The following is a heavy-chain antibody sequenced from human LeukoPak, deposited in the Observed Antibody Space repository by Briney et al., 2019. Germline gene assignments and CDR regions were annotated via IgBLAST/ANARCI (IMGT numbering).Heavy chain of an antibody. Sequence: GGSLRLSCAASGFTFSSYSMNWVRQAPGKGLEWVSYISSSSSTIYYADSVKGRFTISRDNAKNSLYLRMNSLRAEDTAVYYCARDSGVYDFWSGYYRGVDYWGQGTLVTVSS. CDR3: ARDSGVYDFWSGYYRGVDY. D-gene: IGHD3-3*01. CDR1: GFTFSSYS. V-gene: IGHV3-48*01. CDR2: ISSSSSTI. J-gene: IGHJ4*02.